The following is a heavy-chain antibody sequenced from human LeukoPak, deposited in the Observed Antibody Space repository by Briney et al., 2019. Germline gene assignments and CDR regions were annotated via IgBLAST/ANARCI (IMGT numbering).Heavy chain of an antibody. D-gene: IGHD3-10*01. CDR3: ATDRGALGRGVITPVY. CDR2: IRTSGST. CDR1: GGSISSGSYS. V-gene: IGHV4-61*02. J-gene: IGHJ4*02. Sequence: SQTLSLTCTVSGGSISSGSYSWRWIRQPAGKGLEWIGLIRTSGSTNYNPSLKSRGTMSVDTSKNQFSLKLNSVTAADTAVYYCATDRGALGRGVITPVYWGQGTLVTVSS.